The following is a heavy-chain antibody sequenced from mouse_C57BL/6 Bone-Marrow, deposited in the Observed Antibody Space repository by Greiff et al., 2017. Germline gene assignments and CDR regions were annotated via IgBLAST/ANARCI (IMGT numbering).Heavy chain of an antibody. D-gene: IGHD1-1*01. V-gene: IGHV5-16*01. J-gene: IGHJ2*01. CDR1: GFTFSDYY. Sequence: EVMLVESEGGLVQPGSSMTLSCTASGFTFSDYYMAWVRQVPEKGLEWVANINYDGSSTYYLDSLKSRFIISRDNAKNILYLQMSSLKSEDTATYYCARLTTVVAHLDYWGQGTTLTVSS. CDR2: INYDGSST. CDR3: ARLTTVVAHLDY.